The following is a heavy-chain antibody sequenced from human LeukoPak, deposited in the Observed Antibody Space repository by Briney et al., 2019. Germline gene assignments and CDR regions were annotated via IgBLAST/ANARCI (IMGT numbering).Heavy chain of an antibody. D-gene: IGHD4-17*01. CDR3: ARDPDTVTTSYFDY. CDR1: GGSISSSSYY. V-gene: IGHV4-39*07. Sequence: SETLSLTCTVSGGSISSSSYYWGWIRQPPGKGLEWIGSIYYSGSTYYNPSLKSRVTISVDTSKNQFSLKLSSVTAADTAVYYCARDPDTVTTSYFDYWGQGTLVTVSS. J-gene: IGHJ4*02. CDR2: IYYSGST.